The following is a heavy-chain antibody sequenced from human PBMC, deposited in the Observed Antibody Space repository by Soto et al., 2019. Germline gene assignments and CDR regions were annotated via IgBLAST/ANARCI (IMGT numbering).Heavy chain of an antibody. CDR2: IYSGGST. V-gene: IGHV3-66*01. CDR1: GFTVSSNY. D-gene: IGHD6-13*01. Sequence: EVQLVESGGGLVQPGGSLRLSCAASGFTVSSNYMSWVRQAPGKGLEWVSVIYSGGSTYYADSARGRFTISRDNSKNTLYLQMNSLRAEETAVYYCARAGRIAAAGTGVDYWGQGTLVTVSS. J-gene: IGHJ4*02. CDR3: ARAGRIAAAGTGVDY.